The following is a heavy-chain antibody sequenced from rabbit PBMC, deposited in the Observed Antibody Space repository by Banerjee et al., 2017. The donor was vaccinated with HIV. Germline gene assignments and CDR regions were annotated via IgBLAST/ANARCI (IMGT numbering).Heavy chain of an antibody. J-gene: IGHJ4*01. CDR1: GFSFSSGYD. CDR2: IYTIRGST. V-gene: IGHV1S40*01. Sequence: QSLEESGGDLVKPGASLTLTCIASGFSFSSGYDMCWVRQAPGKGLEWIACIYTIRGSTWYASWAKGRFTISKISSTTVTLQMTSLTAADTATYFCARSIYASSSGYPNYFNLWGPGTLVTVS. D-gene: IGHD1-1*01. CDR3: ARSIYASSSGYPNYFNL.